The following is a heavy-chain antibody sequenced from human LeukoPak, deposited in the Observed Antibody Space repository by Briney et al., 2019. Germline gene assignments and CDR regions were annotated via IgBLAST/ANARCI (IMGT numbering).Heavy chain of an antibody. CDR1: GSTFTSYG. CDR2: LRAYNGNT. Sequence: ASVKLSCKASGSTFTSYGISWLPQAPGHPVKGLGWLRAYNGNTNYEQKLQGRVTMTTDTDTSTAYMALRSLRSDDTAVYYCARDGALYDSSGYYPVVYWGQGTLVTVSS. CDR3: ARDGALYDSSGYYPVVY. J-gene: IGHJ4*02. D-gene: IGHD3-22*01. V-gene: IGHV1-18*01.